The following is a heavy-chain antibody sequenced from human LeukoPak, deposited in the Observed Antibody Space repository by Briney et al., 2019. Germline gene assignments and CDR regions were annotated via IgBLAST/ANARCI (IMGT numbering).Heavy chain of an antibody. CDR2: ISAYNGNT. D-gene: IGHD1-26*01. J-gene: IGHJ3*02. CDR1: GYTFTSYA. V-gene: IGHV1-18*01. CDR3: ARDYGGSYLDDAFDI. Sequence: ASVKVSCKASGYTFTSYAMHWVRQAPGQRLEWMGWISAYNGNTNYAQKLQGRVTTTTDTSTSTAYMELRSLRSDDTAVYYCARDYGGSYLDDAFDIWGQGTMVTVSS.